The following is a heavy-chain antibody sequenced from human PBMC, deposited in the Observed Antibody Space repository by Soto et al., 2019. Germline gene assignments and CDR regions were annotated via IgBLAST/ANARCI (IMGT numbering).Heavy chain of an antibody. Sequence: GGSLRLSCAASGFTVSSNYMSWVRQAPGKGLEWVSVLYSGGGTYYADSVTGRFTISRDNSKNTLYLQMNSLRAEDTAVYYCARRRPFDYWGQGTLVTVSS. J-gene: IGHJ4*02. CDR2: LYSGGGT. CDR1: GFTVSSNY. CDR3: ARRRPFDY. V-gene: IGHV3-53*01.